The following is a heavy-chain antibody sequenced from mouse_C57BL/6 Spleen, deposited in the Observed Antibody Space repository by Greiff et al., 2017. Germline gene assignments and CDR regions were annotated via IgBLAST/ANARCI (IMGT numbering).Heavy chain of an antibody. CDR2: IHPSDSDT. CDR3: AISSNYVIGYYAMDY. D-gene: IGHD2-5*01. J-gene: IGHJ4*01. Sequence: QVQLQQPGAELVKPGASVKVSCKASGYTFTSYWMHWVKQRPGQGLEWIGRIHPSDSDTNYNQKFKGKATLTVDKSSSTAYMQLSSLTSEDSAVYYCAISSNYVIGYYAMDYWGQGTSVTVSS. CDR1: GYTFTSYW. V-gene: IGHV1-74*01.